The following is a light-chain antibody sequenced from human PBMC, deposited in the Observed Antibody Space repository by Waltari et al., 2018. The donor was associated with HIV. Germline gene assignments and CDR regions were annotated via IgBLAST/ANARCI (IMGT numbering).Light chain of an antibody. V-gene: IGLV7-43*01. CDR2: STA. CDR3: LLYYSGVVV. Sequence: QTVVTQEPSLTVSPGGTITLTCASTTGALTSAHPPNWFQQKPGKAPRALIFSTANKYSWTPARFSGSLLGGKAALTLSGLQPEDEAEYFCLLYYSGVVVFGGGTRVTVL. J-gene: IGLJ2*01. CDR1: TGALTSAHP.